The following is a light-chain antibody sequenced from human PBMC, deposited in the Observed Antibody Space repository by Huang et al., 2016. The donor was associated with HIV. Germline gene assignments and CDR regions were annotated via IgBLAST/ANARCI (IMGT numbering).Light chain of an antibody. V-gene: IGKV3-11*01. J-gene: IGKJ3*01. CDR1: QSIDNY. CDR2: DTS. CDR3: QQRNNWPFT. Sequence: EIVLTQSPATLSLSPGESATLSYRASQSIDNYLAWYQQKSGQAPRLLIYDTSTRATDIPGRFSGSGSGTDFTLTISSLEPEDFAVYYCQQRNNWPFTFGPGTKVDIK.